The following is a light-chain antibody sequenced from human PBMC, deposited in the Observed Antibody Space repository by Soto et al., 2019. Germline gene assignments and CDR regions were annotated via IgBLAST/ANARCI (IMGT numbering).Light chain of an antibody. V-gene: IGLV1-44*01. CDR3: AAWDDSLNGVV. CDR1: SSNIGGNT. J-gene: IGLJ2*01. CDR2: SNN. Sequence: QSVLTQPPSASGTPGQRVAISCSGSSSNIGGNTVKWYQQLPGTAPKLLIYSNNQRPSGVPDRLSGSKSGTSASLAISGLQSEDEADYHCAAWDDSLNGVVFGGGTELTVL.